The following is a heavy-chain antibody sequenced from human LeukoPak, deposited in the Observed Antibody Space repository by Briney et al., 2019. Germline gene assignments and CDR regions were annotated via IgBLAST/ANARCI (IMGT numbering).Heavy chain of an antibody. D-gene: IGHD1-26*01. V-gene: IGHV4-39*01. J-gene: IGHJ4*02. CDR2: IYYSGST. Sequence: PSETLSLTCTVSGGSISSGISYWGWIRQPPGKGLEWIATIYYSGSTYYSPPLKSRVTISVDTSKNQFSLKVTSMTAADTAVYYCARRIVGVIDAFDYWGQGALVTVSS. CDR3: ARRIVGVIDAFDY. CDR1: GGSISSGISY.